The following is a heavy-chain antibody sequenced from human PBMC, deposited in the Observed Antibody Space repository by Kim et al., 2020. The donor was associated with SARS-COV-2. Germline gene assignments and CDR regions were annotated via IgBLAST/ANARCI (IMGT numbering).Heavy chain of an antibody. Sequence: GGSLRLSCAASGFTFSSYGMHWVRQAPGKGLEWVAVISYSGSSKYYADSVKGRFTISRDNSKNTLYLQMNSLRAEDTAVYYCAKGYGDAGGVDYWGEGTLHTVSS. V-gene: IGHV3-30*18. CDR1: GFTFSSYG. J-gene: IGHJ4*02. CDR2: ISYSGSSK. CDR3: AKGYGDAGGVDY. D-gene: IGHD4-17*01.